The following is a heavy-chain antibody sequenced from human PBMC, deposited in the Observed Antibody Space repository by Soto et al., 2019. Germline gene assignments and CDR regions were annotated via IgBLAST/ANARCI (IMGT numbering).Heavy chain of an antibody. Sequence: SETLSLTCTVSGGSVSSSFFYWSWVRQPPGQRLEWIGYISYSGATNHNPSLASRVAMSVDKSKKQFTLNLRSLTAADTARYYCARLTTSSGWSLFGSWGQGMLVTVSS. CDR2: ISYSGAT. D-gene: IGHD6-13*01. CDR1: GGSVSSSFFY. V-gene: IGHV4-61*01. J-gene: IGHJ5*02. CDR3: ARLTTSSGWSLFGS.